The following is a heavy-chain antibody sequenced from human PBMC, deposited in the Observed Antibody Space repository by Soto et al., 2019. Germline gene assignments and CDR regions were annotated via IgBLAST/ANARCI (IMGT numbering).Heavy chain of an antibody. V-gene: IGHV4-39*01. Sequence: PSETLSLTCTVSGGSIRSSTYQWGWIRQPPGRGLEWIGSAYYSESTYYNPSLKSRVAVSVDTSKNQFSLKVTSVTAADTAVYYCARNRNWKVDYWGQGTLVAVCS. D-gene: IGHD1-1*01. CDR1: GGSIRSSTYQ. CDR2: AYYSEST. CDR3: ARNRNWKVDY. J-gene: IGHJ4*02.